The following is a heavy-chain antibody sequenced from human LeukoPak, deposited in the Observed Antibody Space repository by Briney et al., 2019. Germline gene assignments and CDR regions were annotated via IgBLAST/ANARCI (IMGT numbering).Heavy chain of an antibody. J-gene: IGHJ4*02. Sequence: KPSETLSLTCAVYGGSFSGYYWSWIRQPPGKGLEWIGEINHSGSTNYNPSLKSRVTISVDTSKNRFSLKLSSVTAADTAAYYCARGRSVLRFLPPFDYWGQGTLVTVSS. V-gene: IGHV4-34*01. CDR3: ARGRSVLRFLPPFDY. CDR1: GGSFSGYY. CDR2: INHSGST. D-gene: IGHD3-3*01.